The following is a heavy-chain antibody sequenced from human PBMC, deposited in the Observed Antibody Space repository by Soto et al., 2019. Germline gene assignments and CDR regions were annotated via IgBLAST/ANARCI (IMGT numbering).Heavy chain of an antibody. CDR2: INPNSGDT. J-gene: IGHJ6*02. Sequence: QVQLVQSGAEVKKPGASVKVSCKASGYTFTGYYMHWVRQAPGQGLEWMGWINPNSGDTSYAQKFQGRVTMTRDTSITTADMELSRLRFDDTAVYYCARGHCSTTSCYGSDYYYGLDVWGHGTTVTVSS. CDR3: ARGHCSTTSCYGSDYYYGLDV. D-gene: IGHD2-2*01. CDR1: GYTFTGYY. V-gene: IGHV1-2*02.